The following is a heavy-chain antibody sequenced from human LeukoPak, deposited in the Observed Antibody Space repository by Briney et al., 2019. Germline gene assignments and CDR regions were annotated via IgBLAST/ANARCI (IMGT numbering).Heavy chain of an antibody. CDR3: ARDGRFGELSVY. CDR1: GYTFISYG. V-gene: IGHV1-18*01. J-gene: IGHJ4*02. D-gene: IGHD3-10*01. CDR2: ISAYNGNT. Sequence: GASVKVSCKASGYTFISYGISWVRQAPVQGLEWMGWISAYNGNTNYAQKLQGRVTMTTDTSTSTAYMELRSLRSDDTAVYHCARDGRFGELSVYWGQGTLLTVSS.